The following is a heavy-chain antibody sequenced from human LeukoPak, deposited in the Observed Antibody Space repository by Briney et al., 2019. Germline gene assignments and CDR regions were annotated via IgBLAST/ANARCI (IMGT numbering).Heavy chain of an antibody. CDR2: IYYSEST. Sequence: SETLSLTCVVSGGSISSTSYYWGWIRQPPGKGLEWIESIYYSESTYYSPSLKSRVTISVDTSKNQFSLKLSSVTAADTAVYYCARLLRVGYCSTTTCNWFDPWGQGTLVTVSS. D-gene: IGHD2-2*03. CDR1: GGSISSTSYY. V-gene: IGHV4-39*07. J-gene: IGHJ5*02. CDR3: ARLLRVGYCSTTTCNWFDP.